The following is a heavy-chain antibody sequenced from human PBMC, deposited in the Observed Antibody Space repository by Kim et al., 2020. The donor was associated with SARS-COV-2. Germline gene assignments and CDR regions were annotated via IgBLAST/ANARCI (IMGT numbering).Heavy chain of an antibody. D-gene: IGHD3-22*01. CDR1: GFTFSSYA. CDR2: ISGSGGST. CDR3: AKDPLSMIVVVITRLLLYYYYGMDV. J-gene: IGHJ6*02. Sequence: GGSLRLSCAASGFTFSSYAMSWVRQAPGKGLEWVSAISGSGGSTYYADSVKGRFTISRDNSKNTLYLQMNSLRAEDTAVYYCAKDPLSMIVVVITRLLLYYYYGMDVWGQGTTVTVSS. V-gene: IGHV3-23*01.